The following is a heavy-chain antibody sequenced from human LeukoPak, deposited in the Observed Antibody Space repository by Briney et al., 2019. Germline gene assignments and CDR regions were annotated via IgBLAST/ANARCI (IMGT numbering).Heavy chain of an antibody. J-gene: IGHJ4*02. CDR1: GFTFSSYA. V-gene: IGHV3-23*01. D-gene: IGHD6-6*01. Sequence: PGGSLRLSCAASGFTFSSYAMSWVRQAPGKGLEWVSAISGSGGSTYYADSVKGRFTISRDNSKNTLYLQMNSLRAEDTAVYYCAKQSYSSSAPTPGLIDYWGQGTLVTVSS. CDR3: AKQSYSSSAPTPGLIDY. CDR2: ISGSGGST.